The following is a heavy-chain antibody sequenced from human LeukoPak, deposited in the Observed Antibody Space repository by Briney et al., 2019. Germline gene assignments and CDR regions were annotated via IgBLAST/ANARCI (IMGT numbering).Heavy chain of an antibody. CDR3: ARDQSRAFYI. CDR1: GATISSYY. D-gene: IGHD3-10*01. V-gene: IGHV4-59*01. CDR2: IYYTGSTSYT. Sequence: SETLSLTCTASGATISSYYRSWIRQPPGKGLEWLGYIYYTGSTSYTNYNPSLKSRVTISIDTSKSQLSLKLSPVTAADTAVFYCARDQSRAFYIWGQGTVVTVSS. J-gene: IGHJ3*02.